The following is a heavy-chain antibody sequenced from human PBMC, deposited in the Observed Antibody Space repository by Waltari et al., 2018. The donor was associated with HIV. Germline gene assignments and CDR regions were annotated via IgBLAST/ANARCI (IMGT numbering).Heavy chain of an antibody. CDR3: ARGGEYYYDSSGYYQGGFDY. CDR2: IYYSGST. J-gene: IGHJ4*02. CDR1: GGSISRYY. Sequence: QVQLQESGPGLVKPSETLSLTCTVSGGSISRYYWSWIRPPPGKGLEWIGYIYYSGSTNYNPSLKSRVTISVDTSKNQFSLKLSSVTAADTAVYYCARGGEYYYDSSGYYQGGFDYWGQGTLVTVSS. D-gene: IGHD3-22*01. V-gene: IGHV4-59*01.